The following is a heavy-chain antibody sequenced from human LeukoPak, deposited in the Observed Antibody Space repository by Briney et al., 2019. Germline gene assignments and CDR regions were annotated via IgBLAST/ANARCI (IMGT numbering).Heavy chain of an antibody. CDR1: GGSISSYY. CDR2: IYTSGST. D-gene: IGHD1-20*01. J-gene: IGHJ4*02. CDR3: ARLRYNWNRELFDY. V-gene: IGHV4-4*07. Sequence: SETLSLTCTVSGGSISSYYWSWIRQPAGKGLEWIGRIYTSGSTYYNPSLKSRVTISVDTSKNQFSLKLSSVTAADTAVYYCARLRYNWNRELFDYWGQGTLVTVSS.